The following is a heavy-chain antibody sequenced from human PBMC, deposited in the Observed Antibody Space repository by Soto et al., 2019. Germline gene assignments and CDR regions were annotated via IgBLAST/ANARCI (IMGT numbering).Heavy chain of an antibody. D-gene: IGHD1-1*01. J-gene: IGHJ4*02. CDR2: INPNSGGT. Sequence: AAVKVSCKASGYTFSDYYIHWVRQAPGQGLEWMGWINPNSGGTKYAPKFQGGVTMTRDTSITTAYMELSRLRSGDTAVYYCAKEPATAKPEGVDFWGQGTLVTVSS. V-gene: IGHV1-2*02. CDR3: AKEPATAKPEGVDF. CDR1: GYTFSDYY.